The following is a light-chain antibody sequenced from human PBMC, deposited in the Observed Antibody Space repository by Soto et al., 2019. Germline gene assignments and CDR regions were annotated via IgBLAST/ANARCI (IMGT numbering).Light chain of an antibody. Sequence: EIVLTQSPGTLSLSPGDRATLSCRASQSVYSNYLAWYQQKPGQTPRLLIYGASSRATGMPDRFSGSGSGTDFTLNISRLETEDFAVYYCQQYDTSPFTFCPGTKVDVK. J-gene: IGKJ3*01. CDR1: QSVYSNY. V-gene: IGKV3-20*01. CDR2: GAS. CDR3: QQYDTSPFT.